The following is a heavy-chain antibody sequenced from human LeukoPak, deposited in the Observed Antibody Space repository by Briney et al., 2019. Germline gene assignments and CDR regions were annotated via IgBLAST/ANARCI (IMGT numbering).Heavy chain of an antibody. Sequence: PGGSLRLSCAASGFTFDDYAMHWVRQAPGKGLEWVSGISWNSGSIGYADSVKGRFTISRDNAKNSLYLQMNSLRAEDTASYYCAKDPGTWSSSYWGQGTLVTVSS. CDR3: AKDPGTWSSSY. CDR2: ISWNSGSI. V-gene: IGHV3-9*01. J-gene: IGHJ4*02. CDR1: GFTFDDYA. D-gene: IGHD6-13*01.